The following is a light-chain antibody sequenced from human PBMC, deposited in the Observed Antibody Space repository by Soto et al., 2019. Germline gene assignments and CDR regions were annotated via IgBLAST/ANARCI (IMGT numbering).Light chain of an antibody. CDR1: SSDVGGLNY. J-gene: IGLJ3*02. V-gene: IGLV2-14*01. CDR2: EVT. Sequence: QSALTQPASVSRSPGQSITISCTGTSSDVGGLNYVSWYQHHPGNAPKLIIYEVTYRPSGVSDRFSGSKSDNTASLTISGLQTEDEADYFCSSFTISSTWVFGGGTKVTVL. CDR3: SSFTISSTWV.